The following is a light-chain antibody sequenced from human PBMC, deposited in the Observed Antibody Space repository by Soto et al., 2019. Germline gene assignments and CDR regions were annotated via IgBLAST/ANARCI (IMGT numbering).Light chain of an antibody. CDR3: AAWDDSLNCVV. CDR1: SSNIGSNT. V-gene: IGLV1-44*01. J-gene: IGLJ2*01. CDR2: SNN. Sequence: QSALTQPPSASETPGQRVTISCSGSSSNIGSNTVNWYQQLPGTAPKLLIYSNNQRPSGVPDRFSGSKSGTSASLAISGLQSEDEADYYCAAWDDSLNCVVFGGGTKLTVL.